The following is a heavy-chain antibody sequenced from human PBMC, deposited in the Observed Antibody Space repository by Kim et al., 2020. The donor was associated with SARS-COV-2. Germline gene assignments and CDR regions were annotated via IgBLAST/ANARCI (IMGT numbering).Heavy chain of an antibody. V-gene: IGHV3-30*18. Sequence: GGSLRLSCAASGFTFSSYGMHWVRQAPGKGLEWVAVISYDGSNKYYADSVKGRFTISRDNSKNTLYLQMNSLRAEDTAVYYCAKDLGAVTPGDYWGQGTLVTVSS. CDR2: ISYDGSNK. J-gene: IGHJ4*02. CDR1: GFTFSSYG. D-gene: IGHD4-4*01. CDR3: AKDLGAVTPGDY.